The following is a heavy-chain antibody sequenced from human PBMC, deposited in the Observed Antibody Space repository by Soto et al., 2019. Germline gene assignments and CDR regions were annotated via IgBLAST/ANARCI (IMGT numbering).Heavy chain of an antibody. CDR3: ARDRNWVDP. CDR1: GYTFTSYD. CDR2: LSTSNGNT. V-gene: IGHV1-18*01. Sequence: QVQLVQSGAEVKKPGASVKVSCKASGYTFTSYDISWVRQAPGQGLEWMGWLSTSNGNTNYEQKLQGRVTMTTDTSTISANMELRSLRPDDTSVYYCARDRNWVDPCGQGTLVTVS. J-gene: IGHJ5*02.